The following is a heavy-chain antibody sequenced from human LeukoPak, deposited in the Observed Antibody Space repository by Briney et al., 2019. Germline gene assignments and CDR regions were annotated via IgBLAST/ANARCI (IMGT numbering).Heavy chain of an antibody. CDR2: IYHSGST. J-gene: IGHJ4*02. Sequence: SETLSLTCTVSGYSISNGFYWGWIRQPPVKGLEWIGSIYHSGSTYYNPSLKSRVTISVDTSKNQFSLKLSSVTAADTAVYYCARGTVTRPFDYWGQGTLVTVSS. V-gene: IGHV4-38-2*02. D-gene: IGHD4-17*01. CDR3: ARGTVTRPFDY. CDR1: GYSISNGFY.